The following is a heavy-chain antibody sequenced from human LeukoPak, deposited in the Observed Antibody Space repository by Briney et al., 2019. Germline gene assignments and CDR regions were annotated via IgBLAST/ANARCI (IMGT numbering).Heavy chain of an antibody. CDR2: FDPEDGET. J-gene: IGHJ4*02. D-gene: IGHD6-19*01. CDR1: GYTLTELS. Sequence: GASVKVSCKVSGYTLTELSMHWVRQAPGKWLEWMGGFDPEDGETIYAQKFHGRVTMTEDTSTDTAYMELSSLRSEDTAVYYCATVSLNLPTSIAVAGSGLGYWGQGTLVTVSS. V-gene: IGHV1-24*01. CDR3: ATVSLNLPTSIAVAGSGLGY.